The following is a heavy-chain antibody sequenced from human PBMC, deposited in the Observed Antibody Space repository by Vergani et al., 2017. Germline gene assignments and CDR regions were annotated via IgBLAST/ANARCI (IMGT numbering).Heavy chain of an antibody. J-gene: IGHJ4*02. CDR1: GFIFSNYG. V-gene: IGHV3-30*02. CDR2: IRYDGTNQ. Sequence: QVHLVESGGGVVQPGGSLRLSCAASGFIFSNYGMHWVRQAPGKGLEWVAFIRYDGTNQYYADSVKGRFTISRDNSKNALYLQMNSLRPEDTAVYYCAKDLAYYYGSGSYGGHKMYIGYWGQGTLVTVSS. D-gene: IGHD3-10*01. CDR3: AKDLAYYYGSGSYGGHKMYIGY.